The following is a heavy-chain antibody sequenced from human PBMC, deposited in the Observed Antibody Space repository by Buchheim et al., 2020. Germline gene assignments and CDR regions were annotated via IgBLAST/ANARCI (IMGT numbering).Heavy chain of an antibody. V-gene: IGHV4-30-4*01. Sequence: QVQLQESGPGLVKPSQTLSLTCTVSGGSISSGDYYWSWIRQPPGKGLEWIGCIYYSGSTYYNPSLKSRVTISVDTSKNQFSLKLSSVTAADTAVYYYARYSMGVPAAIVYYYYGMDVWGQGTT. CDR1: GGSISSGDYY. CDR3: ARYSMGVPAAIVYYYYGMDV. J-gene: IGHJ6*02. D-gene: IGHD2-2*02. CDR2: IYYSGST.